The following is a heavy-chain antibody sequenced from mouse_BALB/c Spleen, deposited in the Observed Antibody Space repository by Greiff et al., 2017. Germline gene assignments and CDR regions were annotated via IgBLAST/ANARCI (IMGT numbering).Heavy chain of an antibody. CDR2: IYPSDSYT. CDR1: GYTFTSYW. V-gene: IGHV1-69*02. D-gene: IGHD1-1*01. CDR3: NAHVSSYGAY. Sequence: QVQLQQPGAELVRPGASVKLSCKASGYTFTSYWINWVKQRPGQGLEWIGNIYPSDSYTNYNQKFKDKATLTVDKSSNTAYLQLSSLTSEDTAVYYCNAHVSSYGAYWGQGTLVTVSA. J-gene: IGHJ3*01.